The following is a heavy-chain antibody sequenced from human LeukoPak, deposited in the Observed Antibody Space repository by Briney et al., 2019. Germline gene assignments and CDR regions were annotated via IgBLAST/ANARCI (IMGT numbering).Heavy chain of an antibody. D-gene: IGHD3-10*01. J-gene: IGHJ4*02. CDR3: ARGDYYGSGGY. V-gene: IGHV4-34*01. CDR2: INHSGST. CDR1: GGSFSGYY. Sequence: SETLSLTCAVYGGSFSGYYWSWIRQSPGKGLEWIGEINHSGSTDYNPSLRSRVAISVDTSKNQFSLKLSSVTAADTAVYYCARGDYYGSGGYWGQGTLVTVSS.